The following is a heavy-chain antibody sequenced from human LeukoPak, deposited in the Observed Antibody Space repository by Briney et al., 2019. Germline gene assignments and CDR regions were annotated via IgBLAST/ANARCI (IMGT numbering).Heavy chain of an antibody. J-gene: IGHJ4*02. V-gene: IGHV5-10-1*01. CDR3: ATHSSGWYDGGGY. Sequence: GESLKISCKGSGYSFTSYWISWVRQVPGKGLEWMGRIDPSDSYTNYSPSFQGHVTISADKSISTAYLQWSSLKASDTAMYYCATHSSGWYDGGGYWGQGTLVTVSS. CDR2: IDPSDSYT. D-gene: IGHD6-19*01. CDR1: GYSFTSYW.